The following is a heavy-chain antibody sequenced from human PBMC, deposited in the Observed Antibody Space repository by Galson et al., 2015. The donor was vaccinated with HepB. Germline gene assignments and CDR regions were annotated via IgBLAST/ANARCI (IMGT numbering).Heavy chain of an antibody. D-gene: IGHD6-13*01. CDR1: GFTFSSYS. CDR3: ARDWDRIAAAGKDY. J-gene: IGHJ4*02. V-gene: IGHV3-48*04. CDR2: ISSSSSTI. Sequence: SLRLSCAASGFTFSSYSMNWVRQAPGKGLEWVSYISSSSSTIYYADSVKGRFTISRDNAKNSLYLQMNSLRAEDTAVYYCARDWDRIAAAGKDYWGQGTLVTVSS.